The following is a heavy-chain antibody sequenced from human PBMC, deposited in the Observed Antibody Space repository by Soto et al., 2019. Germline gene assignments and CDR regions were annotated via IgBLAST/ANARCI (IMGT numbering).Heavy chain of an antibody. D-gene: IGHD3-22*01. CDR3: AKDTMIVVVPIDAFAI. J-gene: IGHJ3*02. V-gene: IGHV3-23*01. CDR1: GFTFSSYA. CDR2: ISGSGGST. Sequence: PGGSLRLSCAASGFTFSSYAMSWVRQAPGKGLEWVSAISGSGGSTYYADSVKGRFTISRDNSKNTLYLQMNSLRAEDTAVYYCAKDTMIVVVPIDAFAISGQGTMVTVSS.